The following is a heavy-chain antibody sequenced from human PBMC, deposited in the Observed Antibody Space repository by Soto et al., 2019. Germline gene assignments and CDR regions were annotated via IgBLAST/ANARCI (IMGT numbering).Heavy chain of an antibody. J-gene: IGHJ4*02. CDR1: GYSFTSYW. CDR3: GLGYCSGGSCYSLSYFDY. Sequence: GESLKISCKGSGYSFTSYWIGWVRQMPGKGLEWMGIIYPGDSDTRYSPSFQGQVTISADKSISTAYLQWSSLKASDTAMYYCGLGYCSGGSCYSLSYFDYWGQGTLVTVSS. V-gene: IGHV5-51*01. CDR2: IYPGDSDT. D-gene: IGHD2-15*01.